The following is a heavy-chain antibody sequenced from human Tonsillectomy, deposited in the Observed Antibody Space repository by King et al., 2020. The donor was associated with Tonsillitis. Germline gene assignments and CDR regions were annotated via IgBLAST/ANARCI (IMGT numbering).Heavy chain of an antibody. CDR1: GGSFSGFY. D-gene: IGHD3-10*01. Sequence: VQLQQWGAGLLKPSETLSLTCAVYGGSFSGFYWSWIRQPPGKGLEWIGESNHSGSSNYNPSLKSRVPISVDTSKNQFSLKLSSVTAADTAVYYCARVTRFGEFLIDYWGQGTLVTVSS. CDR2: SNHSGSS. CDR3: ARVTRFGEFLIDY. J-gene: IGHJ4*02. V-gene: IGHV4-34*01.